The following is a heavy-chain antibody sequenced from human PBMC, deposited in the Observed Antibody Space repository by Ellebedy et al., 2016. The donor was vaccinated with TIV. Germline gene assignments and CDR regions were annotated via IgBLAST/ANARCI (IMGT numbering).Heavy chain of an antibody. D-gene: IGHD3-22*01. V-gene: IGHV3-48*03. Sequence: PGGSLRLSCAASGFTFSSYEMNWVRQAPGKGLEWVSYISSSGSTIYYADSVKGRFTISRDNAKNSLYLQMNSLRAEDTAVYYCARPKGSVEYDSSGGGMDVWGQGTTVTVSS. CDR2: ISSSGSTI. J-gene: IGHJ6*02. CDR1: GFTFSSYE. CDR3: ARPKGSVEYDSSGGGMDV.